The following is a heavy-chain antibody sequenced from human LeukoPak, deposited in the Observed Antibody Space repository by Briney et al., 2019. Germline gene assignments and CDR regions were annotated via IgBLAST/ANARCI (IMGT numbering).Heavy chain of an antibody. CDR2: IIPIFGTA. D-gene: IGHD3-3*01. Sequence: SVKVSCKASGGTFSSYAISWVRQAPGQGLEWMGGIIPIFGTANYAQKFQGRVTITADKSTSTAYMELSSLRSEDTAVYYCANVRYHDFWSGKYYYYMDVWGKGTTVTVSS. J-gene: IGHJ6*03. CDR1: GGTFSSYA. V-gene: IGHV1-69*06. CDR3: ANVRYHDFWSGKYYYYMDV.